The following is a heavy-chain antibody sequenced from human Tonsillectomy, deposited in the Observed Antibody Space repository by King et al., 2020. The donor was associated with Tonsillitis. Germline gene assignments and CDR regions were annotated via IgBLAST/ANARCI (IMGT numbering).Heavy chain of an antibody. D-gene: IGHD5-12*01. CDR2: ISSSSSYI. CDR1: GFTFSSYS. Sequence: VQLVESGGGLVKPGGSLRLSCAASGFTFSSYSMNWVRQAPGKGLEWVSSISSSSSYIYYADSVKGRFTISRDNAKNSLYLQMNSLRAEETAVYYWARDSGRGYSGYDSRQYYFDYWGQGTLVTVSS. CDR3: ARDSGRGYSGYDSRQYYFDY. V-gene: IGHV3-21*01. J-gene: IGHJ4*02.